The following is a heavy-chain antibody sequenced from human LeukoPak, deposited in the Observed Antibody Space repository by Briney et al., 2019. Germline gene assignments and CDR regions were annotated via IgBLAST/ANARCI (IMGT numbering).Heavy chain of an antibody. CDR3: ARVSYYYDSQFDY. D-gene: IGHD3-22*01. CDR1: GYTFTSYD. J-gene: IGHJ4*02. Sequence: ASVKVSCKASGYTFTSYDINWVRQATGQGLEWMGWMNPNSGNTGYAQKFQGRVTMTRDTSTSTVYMELSSLRSEDTAVYYCARVSYYYDSQFDYWGQGTLVTVSS. CDR2: MNPNSGNT. V-gene: IGHV1-8*01.